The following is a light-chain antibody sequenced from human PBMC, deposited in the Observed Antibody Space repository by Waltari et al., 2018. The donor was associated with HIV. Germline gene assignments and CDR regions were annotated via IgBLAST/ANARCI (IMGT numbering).Light chain of an antibody. CDR1: QSISSY. J-gene: IGKJ1*01. V-gene: IGKV1-39*01. CDR2: AAS. CDR3: QQSFNTPWT. Sequence: DIQMTQSPSSLSASVGDRVTISCRASQSISSYLNWYQQKPGKAPKLLLYAASSLQSGVPSRFSGSGSGTHFTLTISSLQPEDFATYYCQQSFNTPWTFGQGTKVEIK.